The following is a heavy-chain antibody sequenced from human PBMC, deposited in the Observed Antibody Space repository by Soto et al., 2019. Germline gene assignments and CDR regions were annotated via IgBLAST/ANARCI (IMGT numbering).Heavy chain of an antibody. Sequence: ASVKVSCKASGYTFTSYGISWVRQAPGQGLEWMGWISAYNGNTNYAQKLQGRVTMTTDTSTSTAYMELRSLRSDDTAVYYCARDYGSMTSYYYGMDVWGQGTTVTVSS. CDR3: ARDYGSMTSYYYGMDV. J-gene: IGHJ6*02. D-gene: IGHD1-26*01. CDR1: GYTFTSYG. V-gene: IGHV1-18*01. CDR2: ISAYNGNT.